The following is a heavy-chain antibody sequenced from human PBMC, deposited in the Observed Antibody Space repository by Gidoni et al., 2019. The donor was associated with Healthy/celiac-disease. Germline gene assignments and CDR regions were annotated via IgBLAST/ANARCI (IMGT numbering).Heavy chain of an antibody. J-gene: IGHJ2*01. V-gene: IGHV4-61*02. CDR1: GGSISSGSYY. CDR3: ARDGSSWNSSGYRTLVRDWYFDL. D-gene: IGHD3-22*01. Sequence: QVQLQESGPGLVKPSQTLSLTCTVPGGSISSGSYYWRWIRQPAGKGLEWIGRIYTIGSTNYNPSLKSRVTIAVDTSKNQFSLKLSSVTAADTAVYYCARDGSSWNSSGYRTLVRDWYFDLWGRGTLVTVSS. CDR2: IYTIGST.